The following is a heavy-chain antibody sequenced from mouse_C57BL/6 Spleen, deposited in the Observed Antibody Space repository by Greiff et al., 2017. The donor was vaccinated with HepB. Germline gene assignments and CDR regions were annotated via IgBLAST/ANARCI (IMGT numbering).Heavy chain of an antibody. CDR3: ARMGVDDGYPRFDY. J-gene: IGHJ3*01. CDR2: INPNNGGT. CDR1: GYTFTDYY. D-gene: IGHD2-3*01. V-gene: IGHV1-26*01. Sequence: EVQLQQSGPELVKPGASVKISCKASGYTFTDYYMNWVKQSHGKSLEWIGDINPNNGGTSYNQKFKGKATLTVDKSSSTAYMELRSLTSEDSAVYYCARMGVDDGYPRFDYWGQGTLVTVSA.